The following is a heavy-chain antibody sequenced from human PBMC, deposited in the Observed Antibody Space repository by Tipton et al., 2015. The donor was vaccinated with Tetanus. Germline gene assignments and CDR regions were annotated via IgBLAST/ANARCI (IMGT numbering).Heavy chain of an antibody. J-gene: IGHJ4*02. CDR3: ARVHCSDGVCNFDF. V-gene: IGHV5-51*01. D-gene: IGHD2-15*01. Sequence: QLVQSGGEVKKPGESLKISCKGSGYIFTNYWIGWVRQKPGKGPEWMGIIYPGDSDTRYSPSFQGQVTISVDKSINTAYLQWSSLKASDTSMFYCARVHCSDGVCNFDFWGQGALVTVAS. CDR1: GYIFTNYW. CDR2: IYPGDSDT.